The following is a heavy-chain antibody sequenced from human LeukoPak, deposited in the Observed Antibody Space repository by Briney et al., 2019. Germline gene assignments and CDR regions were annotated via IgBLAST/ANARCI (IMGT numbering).Heavy chain of an antibody. CDR3: ARAGASAY. Sequence: SETLSLTCAVYGGSFSGYYWSWIRQPPGKELEWIGEINHSGSTNYNPSLKSRVTISVDTSKNQFSLKLSSVTAADTAVYYCARAGASAYWGQGTLVTVSS. J-gene: IGHJ4*02. CDR2: INHSGST. V-gene: IGHV4-34*01. D-gene: IGHD1-26*01. CDR1: GGSFSGYY.